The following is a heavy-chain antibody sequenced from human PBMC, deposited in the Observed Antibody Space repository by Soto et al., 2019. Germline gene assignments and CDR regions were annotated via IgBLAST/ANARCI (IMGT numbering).Heavy chain of an antibody. J-gene: IGHJ4*02. D-gene: IGHD6-19*01. V-gene: IGHV4-4*02. CDR3: ASAPGGYSSGSQFDY. CDR2: IYHSGST. CDR1: GGSISSSNW. Sequence: PSETLSLTCAVSGGSISSSNWWSWVRQPPGKGLEWIGEIYHSGSTNYNPSLKSRVTIPVDKSKNQFSLKLSSVTAADTAVYYCASAPGGYSSGSQFDYWGQGTLVTVSS.